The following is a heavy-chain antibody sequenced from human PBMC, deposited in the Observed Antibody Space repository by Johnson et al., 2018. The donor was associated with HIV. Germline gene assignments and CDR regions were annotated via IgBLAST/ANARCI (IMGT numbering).Heavy chain of an antibody. J-gene: IGHJ3*02. D-gene: IGHD2-2*01. CDR3: ARLYCSSTSCYEGGGDAFDI. CDR2: IYSGGST. Sequence: VQLVESGGGLVQPGGSLRLSCAASGFTFSSYWMHWVRQAPGKGLEWVSVIYSGGSTYYADSVKGRFTISRDNSKNTLYLQMNSLRAEDTAVYYCARLYCSSTSCYEGGGDAFDIWGQGTMVTVSS. V-gene: IGHV3-66*04. CDR1: GFTFSSYW.